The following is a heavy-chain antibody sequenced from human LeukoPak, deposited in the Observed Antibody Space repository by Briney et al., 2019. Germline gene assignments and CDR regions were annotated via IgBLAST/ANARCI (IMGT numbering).Heavy chain of an antibody. D-gene: IGHD6-13*01. J-gene: IGHJ6*02. CDR2: ISGSGGST. V-gene: IGHV3-23*01. CDR3: AADPTAAGTYYYYGMDV. Sequence: GGSLRLSCAASGFTFSSYAMSWVRQAPGKGLEWVSAISGSGGSTYYADSVKGRFTISRDNSKNTLYLQMNSLRAEDTAVYYCAADPTAAGTYYYYGMDVWGQGTTVTVSS. CDR1: GFTFSSYA.